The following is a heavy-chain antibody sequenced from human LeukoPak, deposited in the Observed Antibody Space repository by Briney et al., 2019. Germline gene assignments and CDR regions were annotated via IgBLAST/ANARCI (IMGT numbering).Heavy chain of an antibody. V-gene: IGHV4-38-2*02. J-gene: IGHJ6*03. CDR3: ARVEWELQTFYYYYYMDV. Sequence: SETLSLTCTVSGYSITSGYYWGWIRQPPGKGLEWIGSIYHSGSTHYNPSLKSRVTISVDTSKNQFSLKLSSVTAADTAVYYCARVEWELQTFYYYYYMDVWGKGTTVTVSS. CDR1: GYSITSGYY. D-gene: IGHD1-26*01. CDR2: IYHSGST.